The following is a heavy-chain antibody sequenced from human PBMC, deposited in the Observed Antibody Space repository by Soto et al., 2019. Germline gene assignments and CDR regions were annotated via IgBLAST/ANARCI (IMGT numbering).Heavy chain of an antibody. CDR3: ARGGGLGRPGDY. CDR1: GFTFSTYA. D-gene: IGHD1-26*01. V-gene: IGHV3-30-3*01. CDR2: MSDDGSNR. Sequence: ESGGGVVQPGRSLRLSCAASGFTFSTYAMHWVRQAPGKGLEWVTMMSDDGSNRYYADSVKGRFTISRDNSKNTVYLQMNRLRVEDTAVYYCARGGGLGRPGDYLGQGTLVTVSS. J-gene: IGHJ4*02.